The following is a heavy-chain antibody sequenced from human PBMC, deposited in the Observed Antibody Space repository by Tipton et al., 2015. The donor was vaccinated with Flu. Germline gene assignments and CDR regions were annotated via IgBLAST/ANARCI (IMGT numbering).Heavy chain of an antibody. CDR1: GGSINSYY. CDR3: ASKVANWGVWEPLDY. CDR2: IYTTGST. D-gene: IGHD7-27*01. J-gene: IGHJ4*02. Sequence: TLSLTCTVSGGSINSYYWTWIRQSAGKGLEWLGRIYTTGSTNYNPSLTSRVTMSLDTSENQLSLKLSSVTAADTALYYCASKVANWGVWEPLDYWGQGTLVTVSS. V-gene: IGHV4-4*07.